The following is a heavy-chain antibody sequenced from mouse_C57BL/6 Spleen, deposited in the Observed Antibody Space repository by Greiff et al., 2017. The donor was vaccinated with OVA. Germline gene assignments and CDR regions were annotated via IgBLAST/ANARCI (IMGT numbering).Heavy chain of an antibody. D-gene: IGHD1-1*02. Sequence: QVQLQQSGAELVKPGASVKISCKASGYAFSSYWMNWVKQRPGKGLEWIGQIYPGDGDTNYNGKFKGKATLTADKSSSTAYMQLSSLTSEDSAVYVCARVGPSGGYSYFEVWGTGTTVTVSS. J-gene: IGHJ1*03. CDR3: ARVGPSGGYSYFEV. V-gene: IGHV1-80*01. CDR2: IYPGDGDT. CDR1: GYAFSSYW.